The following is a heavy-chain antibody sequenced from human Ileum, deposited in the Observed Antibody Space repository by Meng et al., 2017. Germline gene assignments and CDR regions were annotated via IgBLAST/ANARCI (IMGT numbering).Heavy chain of an antibody. J-gene: IGHJ4*02. V-gene: IGHV4-61*01. CDR2: AST. Sequence: VQLGESGPGLVRPSETLSLICTVSGASVTTSHYQWGWIRQPPGKGLEWIGYASTNYNPSLKSRLTISLDTSKNQVSLKLTSVTAADTAVYYCARDHWGSLDYWGQGILVTVSS. CDR1: GASVTTSHYQ. CDR3: ARDHWGSLDY. D-gene: IGHD7-27*01.